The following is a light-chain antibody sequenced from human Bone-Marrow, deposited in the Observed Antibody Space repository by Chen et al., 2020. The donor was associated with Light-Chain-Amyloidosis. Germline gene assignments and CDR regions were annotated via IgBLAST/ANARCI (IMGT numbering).Light chain of an antibody. V-gene: IGLV3-21*02. J-gene: IGLJ3*02. CDR2: DDS. Sequence: SYVLTQPSSVSVAPGQTATIACGGNNIGSTSVHWYQQTPGQAPQLVVYDDSDRPSGIPERWSSYNTGNTDTLTISRVEDREEADYYCQVWDRSRDRPVFGEGTKLTVL. CDR1: NIGSTS. CDR3: QVWDRSRDRPV.